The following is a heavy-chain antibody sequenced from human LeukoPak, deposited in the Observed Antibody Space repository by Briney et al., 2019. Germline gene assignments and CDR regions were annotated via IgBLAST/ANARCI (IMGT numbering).Heavy chain of an antibody. D-gene: IGHD2-2*01. Sequence: GGSLRLSCAAYGFTFSSYAMSWVRQAPGKGLEWVSAISGSGGSTYYANSVKGRFTISRDNSKNTLYLQMNSLRAEDTAVYYCAKALSSTSSFDYWGQGTLVTVSS. CDR1: GFTFSSYA. CDR2: ISGSGGST. CDR3: AKALSSTSSFDY. J-gene: IGHJ4*02. V-gene: IGHV3-23*01.